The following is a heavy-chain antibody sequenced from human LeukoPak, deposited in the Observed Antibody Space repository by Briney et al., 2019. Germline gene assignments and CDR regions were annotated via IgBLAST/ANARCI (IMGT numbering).Heavy chain of an antibody. D-gene: IGHD6-13*01. V-gene: IGHV1-69*04. CDR2: IVPILGTA. CDR1: GGTFSTYA. J-gene: IGHJ4*02. CDR3: ARVPQGSSWPYYFDY. Sequence: SSVKVSFKASGGTFSTYAISWVRQPPGQGLECVGRIVPILGTANYAQNFQGRVTITADRSTTTAYMELSRLRSEDTAVYYCARVPQGSSWPYYFDYWGQGTLVTVSS.